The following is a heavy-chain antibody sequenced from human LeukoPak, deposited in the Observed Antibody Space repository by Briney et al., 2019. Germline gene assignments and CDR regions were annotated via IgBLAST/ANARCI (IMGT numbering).Heavy chain of an antibody. CDR3: ATKRGYNYGLDY. D-gene: IGHD5-18*01. V-gene: IGHV3-53*01. CDR2: TYSGGST. CDR1: GFTVSSNY. J-gene: IGHJ4*02. Sequence: PGGSLRLSCAASGFTVSSNYMSWVRQAPGKGLELVSVTYSGGSTYYADSVKGRFTISRDNSKNTLYLQMNSLRAEDTAVYYCATKRGYNYGLDYWGQGTLVTVSS.